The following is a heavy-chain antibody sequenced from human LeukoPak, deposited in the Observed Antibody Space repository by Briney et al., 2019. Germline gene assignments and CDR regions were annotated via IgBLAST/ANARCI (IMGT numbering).Heavy chain of an antibody. V-gene: IGHV1-69*04. Sequence: SVKVSCTASGGTFSSYAISWVRQAPGQGLEWMGRIIPILGIANYAQKFQGRVTITADKSTSTAYMELSSLRSEDTAVYYCARYSSSWPYYFDYWGQGTLVTVSS. CDR3: ARYSSSWPYYFDY. D-gene: IGHD6-13*01. CDR1: GGTFSSYA. J-gene: IGHJ4*02. CDR2: IIPILGIA.